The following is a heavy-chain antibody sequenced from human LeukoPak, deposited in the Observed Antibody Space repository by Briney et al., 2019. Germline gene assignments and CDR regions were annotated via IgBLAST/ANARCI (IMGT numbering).Heavy chain of an antibody. CDR1: GDSVSSNSAA. CDR2: TYYRSKWYN. D-gene: IGHD7-27*01. V-gene: IGHV6-1*01. Sequence: SQTLSLTCAISGDSVSSNSAACNWIRQSPSRGLEWLGRTYYRSKWYNDYAVSVKSRITINPDTSKNQFSLQLNSVTPEDTAVFYCARATNWGFGRWYFDYWGQGTLVTVSS. CDR3: ARATNWGFGRWYFDY. J-gene: IGHJ4*02.